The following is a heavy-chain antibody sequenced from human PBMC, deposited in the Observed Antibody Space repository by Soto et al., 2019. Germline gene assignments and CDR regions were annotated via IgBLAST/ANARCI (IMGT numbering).Heavy chain of an antibody. Sequence: SETHCLTYPVAGYSIRSGDYWGWIRQPPGKGLEWIGSIYHSGSTYYNPSLKSRVTISVDTSKNQFSLKLSSVTAADTAVYYCARDFEYVATGIFDYWGQGTLVTVSS. V-gene: IGHV4-38-2*02. J-gene: IGHJ4*02. CDR2: IYHSGST. CDR3: ARDFEYVATGIFDY. CDR1: GYSIRSGDY. D-gene: IGHD2-8*02.